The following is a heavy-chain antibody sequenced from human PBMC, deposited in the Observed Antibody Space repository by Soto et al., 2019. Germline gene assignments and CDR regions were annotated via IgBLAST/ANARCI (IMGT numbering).Heavy chain of an antibody. J-gene: IGHJ4*02. CDR1: GFPFSNYC. D-gene: IGHD3-16*01. CDR2: IWYDGSNT. V-gene: IGHV3-33*01. Sequence: GGSLILSCAGSGFPFSNYCMHWVRQAPRKGLELVAFIWYDGSNTYYRDSVKGRFTMSRDNSKNTVFLQMNSMRVEDTAMYYCVRDIMDSLVLSSRPPKYLQASVYWGEGTLVTVSS. CDR3: VRDIMDSLVLSSRPPKYLQASVY.